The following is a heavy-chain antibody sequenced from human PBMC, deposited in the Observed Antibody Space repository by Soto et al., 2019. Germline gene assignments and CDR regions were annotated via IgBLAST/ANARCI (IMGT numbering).Heavy chain of an antibody. CDR1: GFSLSTSGVG. Sequence: QITLKESGPTLVKPTQTLTLTCTFSGFSLSTSGVGVGWIRQPPGKALEWLALIYWDDDKRYSPSLKSRLTITXAXSXNXLVLTITNMDPVDTATYYCAHRRRYYDSSGYYYLDYWGQGTLVTVSS. CDR2: IYWDDDK. CDR3: AHRRRYYDSSGYYYLDY. J-gene: IGHJ4*02. D-gene: IGHD3-22*01. V-gene: IGHV2-5*02.